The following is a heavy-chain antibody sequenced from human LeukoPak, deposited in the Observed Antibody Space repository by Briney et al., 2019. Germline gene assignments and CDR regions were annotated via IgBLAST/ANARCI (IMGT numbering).Heavy chain of an antibody. CDR1: GLTFSNYG. D-gene: IGHD1-26*01. V-gene: IGHV3-23*01. Sequence: GGTLRLSCVASGLTFSNYGISWVRQAPGKGLEWVSAISSTGGTTYYADSVKGHFTISRDNSKNTVYLQMNSLRAEDTAVYYCARGGSYLSAFDIWGQGTMVTVSS. CDR2: ISSTGGTT. J-gene: IGHJ3*02. CDR3: ARGGSYLSAFDI.